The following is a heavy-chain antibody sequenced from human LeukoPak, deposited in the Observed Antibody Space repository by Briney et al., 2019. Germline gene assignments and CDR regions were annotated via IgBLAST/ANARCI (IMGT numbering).Heavy chain of an antibody. V-gene: IGHV3-9*01. CDR2: ISWNSGSI. D-gene: IGHD3-10*01. J-gene: IGHJ1*01. CDR3: AKGLWFGELSHQYFQH. CDR1: GFTFDDYA. Sequence: PGGSLRLSCAASGFTFDDYAMHWVRQAPGKGLEWVSGISWNSGSIGYADSVKGRFTISRDNAKNSLYLQMSSLRAEDTALYYCAKGLWFGELSHQYFQHWGQGTLVTVSS.